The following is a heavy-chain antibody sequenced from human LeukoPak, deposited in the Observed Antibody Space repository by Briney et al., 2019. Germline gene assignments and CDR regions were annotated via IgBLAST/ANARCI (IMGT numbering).Heavy chain of an antibody. CDR3: AKDLNFGDGRWEFDP. J-gene: IGHJ5*02. V-gene: IGHV3-53*01. Sequence: GGSLRLSCAASGFTVSSNYMNWVRQAPGKGLEWVSGILSSGTTYYAESVKNRFTISRDSSQNMMYLQVNSLRAEDTAIYYCAKDLNFGDGRWEFDPWGQGTLVTVSS. CDR1: GFTVSSNY. D-gene: IGHD4-17*01. CDR2: ILSSGTT.